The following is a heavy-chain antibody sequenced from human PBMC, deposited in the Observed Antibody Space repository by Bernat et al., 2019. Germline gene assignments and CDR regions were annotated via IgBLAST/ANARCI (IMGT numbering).Heavy chain of an antibody. CDR1: GFTFSSFW. D-gene: IGHD2-15*01. CDR2: ITSDGSST. J-gene: IGHJ4*02. CDR3: TRMYFSGPSYYEY. Sequence: EVQLVESGGGLVQPGGSLRLSCAASGFTFSSFWMQWVRQAPRKGLVWVSLITSDGSSTSYANSVKGRFTISRDNSKNTMYLQMNSLKAEDTAVYYCTRMYFSGPSYYEYWGQGTLVTVSS. V-gene: IGHV3-74*01.